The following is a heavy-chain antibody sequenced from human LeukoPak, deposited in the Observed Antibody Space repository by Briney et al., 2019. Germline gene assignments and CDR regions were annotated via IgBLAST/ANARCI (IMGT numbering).Heavy chain of an antibody. CDR2: ISYDGSNK. CDR3: AREAGVRIAAPIDY. Sequence: PGGSLRLSCAASGFTFSSYAMHWVRQAPGKGLEWVAVISYDGSNKYYADSVKGRFTISRDNSKNTLYLQMNSLRAEDTAVYYCAREAGVRIAAPIDYWGQGTLVTVPS. CDR1: GFTFSSYA. V-gene: IGHV3-30*04. D-gene: IGHD6-13*01. J-gene: IGHJ4*02.